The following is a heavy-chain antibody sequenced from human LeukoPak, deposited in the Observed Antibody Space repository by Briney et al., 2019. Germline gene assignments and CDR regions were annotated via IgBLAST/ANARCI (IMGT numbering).Heavy chain of an antibody. CDR2: IYHSGST. J-gene: IGHJ4*02. Sequence: PSETLSLTCTVSGGSISSSSYYWGWIRQPPGKGLEWIGSIYHSGSTYYNPSLKSRVTISVDTSKNQFSLKLSSVTAADTAVYYCARGGSISSSFGTDYWGQGTLVTVSS. D-gene: IGHD6-13*01. CDR3: ARGGSISSSFGTDY. V-gene: IGHV4-39*01. CDR1: GGSISSSSYY.